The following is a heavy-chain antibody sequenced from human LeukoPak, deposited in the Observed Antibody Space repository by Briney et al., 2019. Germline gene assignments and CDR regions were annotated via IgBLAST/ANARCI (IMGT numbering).Heavy chain of an antibody. J-gene: IGHJ4*02. CDR1: GGSISSSSYY. CDR3: ARVCIVATIRRDQTTYIDY. CDR2: VYYSGST. D-gene: IGHD5-12*01. V-gene: IGHV4-39*07. Sequence: SETLSLTCTVSGGSISSSSYYWGWIRQPPGKGLEWIGSVYYSGSTYYNSSLKSRVTISLDTSKNQFSLKLSSVTAADTAVYYCARVCIVATIRRDQTTYIDYWGQGTLVTVSS.